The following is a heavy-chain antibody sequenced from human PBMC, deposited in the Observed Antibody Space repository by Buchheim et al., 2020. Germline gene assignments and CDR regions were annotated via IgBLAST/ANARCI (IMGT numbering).Heavy chain of an antibody. V-gene: IGHV4-39*02. J-gene: IGHJ5*02. CDR2: IYYSGST. Sequence: QLQLQESGPGLVKPSETLSLTCTVSGGSISSSSYYWGWIRQPPGKGLEWIGSIYYSGSTYYNPSLKSRVTISVDTSKNQFSLKLSSVTAADTAVYYCARDDWYDSSGYYYVRTWGQGTL. CDR1: GGSISSSSYY. D-gene: IGHD3-22*01. CDR3: ARDDWYDSSGYYYVRT.